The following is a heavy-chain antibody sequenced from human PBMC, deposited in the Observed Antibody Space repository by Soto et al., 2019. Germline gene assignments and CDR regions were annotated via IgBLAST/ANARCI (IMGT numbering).Heavy chain of an antibody. CDR1: GGSISSSNW. CDR3: ARAPTYYDFWSGYSSMDV. D-gene: IGHD3-3*01. CDR2: IYHSGST. V-gene: IGHV4-4*02. J-gene: IGHJ6*02. Sequence: SETLSLTCAVSGGSISSSNWWSWVRQPPGKGLEWIGEIYHSGSTNYNPSLKSRVTISVDKSKNQFSLKLSSVTAADTAVYYCARAPTYYDFWSGYSSMDVWGQGTTDTVSS.